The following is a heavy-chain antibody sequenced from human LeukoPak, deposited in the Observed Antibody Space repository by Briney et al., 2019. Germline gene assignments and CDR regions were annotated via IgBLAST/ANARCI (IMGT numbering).Heavy chain of an antibody. D-gene: IGHD3-3*01. J-gene: IGHJ6*03. Sequence: PGGSLRLSCAASGFTFSSYSMNWVRRAPGKGLDWVSSISSSSSYIYYADSVKGRFTISRDNAKNSLYLQMNSLRAEDTAVYYCARDLQNTTFGVVIRYYMDVWGKGTTVTVSS. CDR3: ARDLQNTTFGVVIRYYMDV. V-gene: IGHV3-21*01. CDR2: ISSSSSYI. CDR1: GFTFSSYS.